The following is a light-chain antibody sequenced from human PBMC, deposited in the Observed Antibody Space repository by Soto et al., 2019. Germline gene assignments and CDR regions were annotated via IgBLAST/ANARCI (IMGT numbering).Light chain of an antibody. Sequence: EIVVTQSPALLSVSPGERVTLSCRASQSVISSIAWYQQKLGQAPRLLIYGASNRATGIPDRFSGSGSGTDFTLTISRLEPEDFAVYYCQQYGSSGTFGQGTKVDIK. J-gene: IGKJ1*01. CDR1: QSVISS. CDR3: QQYGSSGT. CDR2: GAS. V-gene: IGKV3-20*01.